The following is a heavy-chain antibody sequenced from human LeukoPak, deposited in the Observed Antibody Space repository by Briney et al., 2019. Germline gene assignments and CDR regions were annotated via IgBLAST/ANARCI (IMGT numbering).Heavy chain of an antibody. CDR3: VRGSLASGVVVYYYYHLDV. CDR1: GFTFDDYA. D-gene: IGHD3-3*01. V-gene: IGHV3-9*01. CDR2: ISWNSGSI. J-gene: IGHJ6*03. Sequence: GGSLRLSCAASGFTFDDYAMHWVRQAPGKGLEWVSGISWNSGSIGYADSVKGRFTISRDNAKNSLYLQMNSLRAEDTAVYYCVRGSLASGVVVYYYYHLDVWGKGTTVTVSS.